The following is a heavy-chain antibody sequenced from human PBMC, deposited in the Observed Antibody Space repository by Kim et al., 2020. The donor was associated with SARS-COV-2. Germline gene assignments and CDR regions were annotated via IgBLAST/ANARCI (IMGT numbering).Heavy chain of an antibody. J-gene: IGHJ3*02. V-gene: IGHV3-23*03. CDR3: ARPSSSWYEPQGGAFDI. D-gene: IGHD6-13*01. CDR2: IYSGGSST. Sequence: GGSLRLSCAASGFTFSSYAMSWVRQAPGKGLEWVSVIYSGGSSTYYADSVKGRFTISRDNSKNTLYLQMNSLRAEDTAVYYCARPSSSWYEPQGGAFDIWGQGTMVTVSS. CDR1: GFTFSSYA.